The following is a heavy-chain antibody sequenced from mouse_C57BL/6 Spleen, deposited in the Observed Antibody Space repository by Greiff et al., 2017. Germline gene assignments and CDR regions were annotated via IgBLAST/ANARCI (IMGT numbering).Heavy chain of an antibody. CDR2: ILPGSGST. V-gene: IGHV1-9*01. CDR3: ARRRTLTVVEEYYFDY. D-gene: IGHD1-1*01. Sequence: VQLQQSGAELMKPGASVKLSCKATGYTFTGYWIEWVKQRPGHGLEWIGEILPGSGSTNYNEKFKGKATFTADTSSNTAYMQLSSLTTEDSAIYDCARRRTLTVVEEYYFDYWGQGTTLTVSS. J-gene: IGHJ2*01. CDR1: GYTFTGYW.